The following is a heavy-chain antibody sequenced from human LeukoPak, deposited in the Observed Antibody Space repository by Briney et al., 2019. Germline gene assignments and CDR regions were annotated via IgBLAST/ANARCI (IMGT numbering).Heavy chain of an antibody. D-gene: IGHD3-10*01. Sequence: SETLSLTCTVSGGSISSYYWSWIRQPPGKGLEWIGYIYYSGSTNYNPSLKSRVTISVDTSKNPFSLTLSSVTAADTAVYYCARAGPATLWFGESDFDYWGQGTLVTVSS. V-gene: IGHV4-59*13. J-gene: IGHJ4*02. CDR3: ARAGPATLWFGESDFDY. CDR2: IYYSGST. CDR1: GGSISSYY.